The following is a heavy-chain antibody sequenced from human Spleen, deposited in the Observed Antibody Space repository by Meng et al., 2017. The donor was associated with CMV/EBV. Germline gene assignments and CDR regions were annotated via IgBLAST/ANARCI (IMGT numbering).Heavy chain of an antibody. CDR3: TSGPNPYYFDW. Sequence: QVPLQESGPGPVKPSETLSLTGTVSGGSITSYYWSWIRQPAGKGLECIGRIDMSGTTNYNPSLKSRVTMSLDTSRNQFSLKMTSVTAADTAVYYCTSGPNPYYFDWWGQGTLVTVSS. V-gene: IGHV4-4*07. J-gene: IGHJ4*02. CDR1: GGSITSYY. CDR2: IDMSGTT.